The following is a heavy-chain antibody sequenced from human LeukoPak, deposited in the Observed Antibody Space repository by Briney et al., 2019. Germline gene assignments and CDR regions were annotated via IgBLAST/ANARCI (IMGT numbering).Heavy chain of an antibody. J-gene: IGHJ4*02. V-gene: IGHV3-11*04. CDR3: VRVNTYYYDSSPR. D-gene: IGHD3-22*01. CDR2: ISSSGDTI. CDR1: GFTFSDYY. Sequence: TGGSLRLSCAASGFTFSDYYMSWIRQAPGKGLEWVSYISSSGDTIYYSDSVQGRFTTSRDNARNSLYLQMNSLRADDTAVYYCVRVNTYYYDSSPRWGQGTLVTVSS.